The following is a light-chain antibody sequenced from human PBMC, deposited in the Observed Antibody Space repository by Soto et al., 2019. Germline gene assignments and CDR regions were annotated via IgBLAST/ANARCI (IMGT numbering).Light chain of an antibody. CDR3: QEYNNWPIA. CDR1: QSVSSN. CDR2: HAS. Sequence: IVMTQSPATLSVSPGERATLSCRASQSVSSNLAWYQQKPGQAPRLLIYHASTRATGIPARFSGGGSGTEFTLSISSLQSEDFAVYYCQEYNNWPIAFGQGTRLEIK. J-gene: IGKJ5*01. V-gene: IGKV3-15*01.